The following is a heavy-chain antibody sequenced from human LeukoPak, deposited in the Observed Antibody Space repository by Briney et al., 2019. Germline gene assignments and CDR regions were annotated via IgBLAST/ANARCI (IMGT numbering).Heavy chain of an antibody. J-gene: IGHJ5*02. CDR3: AKGIVGATNWFDP. CDR2: IWYDGSNK. CDR1: GFTFSSYG. D-gene: IGHD1-26*01. Sequence: GGSLRLSCAASGFTFSSYGMHWVRQAPGKGLEWVAVIWYDGSNKYYVDSVKGRFTISRDNSKNTLYLQMNSLRAEDTAVYYCAKGIVGATNWFDPWGQGTLVTVSS. V-gene: IGHV3-33*06.